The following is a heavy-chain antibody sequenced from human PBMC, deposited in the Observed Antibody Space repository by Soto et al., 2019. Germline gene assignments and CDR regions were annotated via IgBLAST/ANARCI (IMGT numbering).Heavy chain of an antibody. Sequence: QVQLVQSGAEVKKPGSSVKVSCKASGGTFSSYAISWVRQAPGQGLEWMGGIIPIFGTANYAQKFQGRVTITADESTSTAYMELSSLRSEDTAVYYCARDGYVYIVATIESGMDVWGQGTTVTVSS. J-gene: IGHJ6*02. CDR1: GGTFSSYA. CDR3: ARDGYVYIVATIESGMDV. D-gene: IGHD5-12*01. V-gene: IGHV1-69*12. CDR2: IIPIFGTA.